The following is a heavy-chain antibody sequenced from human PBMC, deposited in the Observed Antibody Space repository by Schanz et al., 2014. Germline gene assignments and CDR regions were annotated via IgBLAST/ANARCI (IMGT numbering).Heavy chain of an antibody. J-gene: IGHJ4*02. V-gene: IGHV3-48*01. Sequence: EVQLVESGGGMVQPGGSLRLSCAASGFTFTNYAMTWVRQAPGKGLEWVSYISSSSSTIYYADSVKGRFTISRDNSKNTLFLQMSSLRAEDTAVYYCARDGDFDYWGQGTLVTVSS. CDR3: ARDGDFDY. CDR2: ISSSSSTI. CDR1: GFTFTNYA.